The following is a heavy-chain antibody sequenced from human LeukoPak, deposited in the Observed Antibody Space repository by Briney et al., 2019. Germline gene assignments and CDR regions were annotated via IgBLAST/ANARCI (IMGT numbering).Heavy chain of an antibody. CDR3: ARERSDSSSVWFDP. CDR1: GYTFPSYF. Sequence: ASVKVSCKASGYTFPSYFMHWVRQAPGQGLEWMGIINPTGGSTTYAQKFQGRVTITADESTSTAYMELSSLRSEDTAVYYCARERSDSSSVWFDPWGQGTLVTVSS. D-gene: IGHD6-13*01. V-gene: IGHV1-46*01. CDR2: INPTGGST. J-gene: IGHJ5*02.